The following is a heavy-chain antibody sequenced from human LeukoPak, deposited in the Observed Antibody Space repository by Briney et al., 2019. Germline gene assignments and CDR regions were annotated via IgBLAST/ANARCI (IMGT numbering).Heavy chain of an antibody. CDR3: ARTLGSGAGTGWFEP. V-gene: IGHV4-59*01. D-gene: IGHD3-10*01. CDR1: GASISSYY. CDR2: IYYSGST. J-gene: IGHJ5*02. Sequence: SETLSLTCTVSGASISSYYWSWIRQPPGKGLEWIGYIYYSGSTNYNPSLKSRVTISVDTSKNQFSLKLTSVTAADTAVYYCARTLGSGAGTGWFEPWGQGTLVTVSS.